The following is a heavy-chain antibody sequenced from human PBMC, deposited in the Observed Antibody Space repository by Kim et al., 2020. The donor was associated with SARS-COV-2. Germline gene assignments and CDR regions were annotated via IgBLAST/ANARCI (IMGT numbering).Heavy chain of an antibody. V-gene: IGHV3-30*02. J-gene: IGHJ5*02. D-gene: IGHD3-10*01. CDR3: AKPAVRGVNWFDP. Sequence: YYADSVKGRFPISRDNSKNTLYLQMNSLRAEDTAVYYCAKPAVRGVNWFDPWGQGTLVTVSS.